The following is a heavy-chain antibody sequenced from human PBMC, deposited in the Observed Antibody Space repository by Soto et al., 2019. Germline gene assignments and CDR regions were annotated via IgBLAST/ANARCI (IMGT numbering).Heavy chain of an antibody. CDR2: ISAYTGIT. CDR1: TYMFSNYG. D-gene: IGHD3-10*01. CDR3: ARHAHYHQSGSYDNDGMDV. V-gene: IGHV1-18*01. J-gene: IGHJ6*02. Sequence: ASVKVSCKNSTYMFSNYGVSWVRQAHGHGLEWMGWISAYTGITNSAQKLKDRVTLTTDPSTSTAYMELRTLSSDDTAVYYCARHAHYHQSGSYDNDGMDVSGQGTTVTVSS.